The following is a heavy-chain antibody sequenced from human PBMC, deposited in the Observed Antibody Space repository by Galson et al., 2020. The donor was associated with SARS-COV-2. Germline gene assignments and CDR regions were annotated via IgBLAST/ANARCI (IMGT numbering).Heavy chain of an antibody. V-gene: IGHV3-9*01. CDR2: ISWNSGSI. CDR1: GFTFDDYA. D-gene: IGHD6-13*01. CDR3: AKGEQQLVRRIDY. J-gene: IGHJ4*02. Sequence: GGSLRLSCAASGFTFDDYAMHWVRQAPGKGLEWVSGISWNSGSIGYADSVKGRFTISRDNAKNSLYLQMNSLRAEDTALYYCAKGEQQLVRRIDYWGQGTLVTVSS.